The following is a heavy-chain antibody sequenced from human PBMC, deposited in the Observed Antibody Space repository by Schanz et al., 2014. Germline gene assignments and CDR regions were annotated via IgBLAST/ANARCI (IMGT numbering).Heavy chain of an antibody. CDR2: INTSGGSR. D-gene: IGHD3-10*01. J-gene: IGHJ2*01. V-gene: IGHV3-53*01. CDR1: GFTVSTNY. Sequence: EVQLVESGGGLIQPGGSLRLSCAVSGFTVSTNYMSWVRQAPGKGLEWVSGINTSGGSRYYAESVRGRFAISRDNSKNTLYLQMNRLRTEDTAVYYCATVGSETYSIYWYFDLWGRGTLVTVSS. CDR3: ATVGSETYSIYWYFDL.